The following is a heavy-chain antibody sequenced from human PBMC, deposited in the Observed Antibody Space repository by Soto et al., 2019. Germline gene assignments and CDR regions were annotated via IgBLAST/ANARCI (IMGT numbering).Heavy chain of an antibody. V-gene: IGHV1-69*12. CDR3: ASPGGYSSSSNYYYGMDV. J-gene: IGHJ6*02. CDR1: GGTFSSYA. CDR2: IIPIFGTA. Sequence: QVQLVQSGAEVKKPGSSVKVSCKASGGTFSSYAISWVRQAPGQGLEWMGGIIPIFGTANYAQKFQGRVTITADESTSTAYMELSSLRSEGTAVYYCASPGGYSSSSNYYYGMDVWGQGTTVTVSS. D-gene: IGHD6-6*01.